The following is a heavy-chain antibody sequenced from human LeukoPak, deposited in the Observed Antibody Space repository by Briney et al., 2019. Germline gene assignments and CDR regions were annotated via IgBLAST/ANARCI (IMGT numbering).Heavy chain of an antibody. CDR1: GYSFTSYW. Sequence: PGESLKISCKGSGYSFTSYWIGWVRRMPGKGLEWMGIIYPGDSDTRYSPSFQGQVTISADKSISTAYLQWSSLKASDTAMYYCARHNMYSSGWYPHFDYWGQGTLVTVSS. CDR3: ARHNMYSSGWYPHFDY. V-gene: IGHV5-51*01. D-gene: IGHD6-19*01. J-gene: IGHJ4*02. CDR2: IYPGDSDT.